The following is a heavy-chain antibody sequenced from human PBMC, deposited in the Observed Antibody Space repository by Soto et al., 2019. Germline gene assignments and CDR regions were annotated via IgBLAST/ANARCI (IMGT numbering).Heavy chain of an antibody. J-gene: IGHJ6*03. D-gene: IGHD3-3*01. CDR3: ARFGDFWSGYSYYYYYYMDV. CDR2: IYYSGST. V-gene: IGHV4-59*08. CDR1: GGSISSYD. Sequence: PSETLSLTCTVSGGSISSYDLSWIRQPPGKGLEWIGYIYYSGSTNYNPSLKSRVTISVDTSKNQFSLKLSSVTAADTAVYYCARFGDFWSGYSYYYYYYMDVWGKGATVTVSS.